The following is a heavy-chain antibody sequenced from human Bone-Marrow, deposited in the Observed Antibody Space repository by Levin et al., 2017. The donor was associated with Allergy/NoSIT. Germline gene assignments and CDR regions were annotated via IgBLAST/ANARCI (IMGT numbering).Heavy chain of an antibody. J-gene: IGHJ4*02. V-gene: IGHV1-69*13. Sequence: PGASVKVSCKTSGGTLSGHALIWVRQAPGQGLEWMGGIIPFFVTANYAQTFRGRVTITLDESTNTAYLDLSSLRSEDTAVYYCARGSRSSTWYNFEYWGQGTLVTVSS. CDR1: GGTLSGHA. CDR2: IIPFFVTA. CDR3: ARGSRSSTWYNFEY. D-gene: IGHD1-1*01.